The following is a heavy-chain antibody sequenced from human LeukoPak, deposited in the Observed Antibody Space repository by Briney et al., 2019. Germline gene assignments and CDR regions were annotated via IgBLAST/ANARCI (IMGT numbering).Heavy chain of an antibody. CDR2: IHYSGST. J-gene: IGHJ4*02. Sequence: SETLSLTCSVSGAPISSYYWSWIRQPPGKGLEWIGYIHYSGSTNYNPSLKSRVSMSVDTSKKQFSLKLSSVTAADTAVYYCARHNTNGYNYFQFWGQGTLVTASS. D-gene: IGHD5-24*01. CDR3: ARHNTNGYNYFQF. V-gene: IGHV4-59*08. CDR1: GAPISSYY.